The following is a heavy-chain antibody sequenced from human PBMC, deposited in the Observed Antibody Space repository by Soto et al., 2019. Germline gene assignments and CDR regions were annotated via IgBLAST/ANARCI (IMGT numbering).Heavy chain of an antibody. D-gene: IGHD3-9*01. J-gene: IGHJ6*02. CDR2: ISYDGGNK. Sequence: GGSLRLSCTASGFSFSTYGMHWVRRAPGKGLEWVATISYDGGNKFYADSAKGRFTISRDNSKNTLYLQMNSLRAEDTAVYYCAKTLGVTISSDVWGQGTTVTVSS. V-gene: IGHV3-30*18. CDR1: GFSFSTYG. CDR3: AKTLGVTISSDV.